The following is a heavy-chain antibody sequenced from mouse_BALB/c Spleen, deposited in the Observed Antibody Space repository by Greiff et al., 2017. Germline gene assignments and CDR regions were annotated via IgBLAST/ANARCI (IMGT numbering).Heavy chain of an antibody. D-gene: IGHD2-12*01. CDR2: IYHGDGDT. CDR1: GYAFSSSW. V-gene: IGHV1-82*01. CDR3: ARAYSYEMDY. Sequence: LVESGPELVQPGASVKISCKASGYAFSSSWMNWVKQRPGQGLEWIGRIYHGDGDTYYNGKFKGKATLTADKSSSTAYMQLSSLTSVDSAVYFCARAYSYEMDYWGQGTSVTVSS. J-gene: IGHJ4*01.